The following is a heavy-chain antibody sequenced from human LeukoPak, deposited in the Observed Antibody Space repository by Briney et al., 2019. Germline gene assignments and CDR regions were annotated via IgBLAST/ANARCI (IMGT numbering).Heavy chain of an antibody. D-gene: IGHD6-13*01. CDR1: GDSINGYY. CDR2: IYSTGST. Sequence: SETLSLTCSVSGDSINGYYWSWIRRPAGKGLEWIGRIYSTGSTSYNPSLKSRVAILLDKSKNQLSLNLTSVTAADTAVYYCARYSSRWALEYWGQGTLVTVSS. V-gene: IGHV4-4*07. CDR3: ARYSSRWALEY. J-gene: IGHJ4*02.